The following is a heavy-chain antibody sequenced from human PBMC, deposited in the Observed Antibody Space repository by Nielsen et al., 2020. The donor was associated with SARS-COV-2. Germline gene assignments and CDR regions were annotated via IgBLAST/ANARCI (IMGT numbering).Heavy chain of an antibody. Sequence: GGSLRLSCAASGFTFSSYSMNWVRQAPGKGLEWVSYISSSSSTIYYADSVKGRFTISRDNAKNSLYLQMNSLRAEDTAVYYCARLTGDDAFDIWGQGTMVTVSS. J-gene: IGHJ3*02. V-gene: IGHV3-48*04. CDR3: ARLTGDDAFDI. CDR2: ISSSSSTI. D-gene: IGHD7-27*01. CDR1: GFTFSSYS.